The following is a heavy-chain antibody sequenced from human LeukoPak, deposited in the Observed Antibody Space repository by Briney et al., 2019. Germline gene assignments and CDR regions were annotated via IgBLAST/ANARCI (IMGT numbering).Heavy chain of an antibody. D-gene: IGHD3-22*01. CDR2: NSGSGGST. Sequence: GSLRPSCAAPGFTLSSYAMSWGRQAPGEGLELVSANSGSGGSTYYADSVKGRFTISRDNSKNTLYLQMNSLRAEDTAVYYCAKMGTYYYDSSGYPDYWGQGTLVTVSS. V-gene: IGHV3-23*01. CDR3: AKMGTYYYDSSGYPDY. J-gene: IGHJ4*02. CDR1: GFTLSSYA.